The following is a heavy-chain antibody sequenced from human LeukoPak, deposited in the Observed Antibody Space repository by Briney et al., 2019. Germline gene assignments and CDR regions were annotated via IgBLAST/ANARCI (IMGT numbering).Heavy chain of an antibody. CDR1: GGSFSSCY. V-gene: IGHV4-34*01. D-gene: IGHD3-3*01. Sequence: PSETLSLTCAVYGGSFSSCYWSWIRQPPGKGLEWIGEINHSGSTNYNPSLKSRVTISVDTSKNQFSLKLSSVTAADTAVYYCARGRKTGFWSGYFRYYFDYWGQGTLVTVSS. CDR3: ARGRKTGFWSGYFRYYFDY. J-gene: IGHJ4*02. CDR2: INHSGST.